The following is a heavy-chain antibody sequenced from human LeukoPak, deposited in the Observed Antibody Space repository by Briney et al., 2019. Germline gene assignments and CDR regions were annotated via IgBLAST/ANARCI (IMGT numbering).Heavy chain of an antibody. CDR2: IYYSGST. CDR1: GDSISSSSYY. J-gene: IGHJ3*02. V-gene: IGHV4-39*07. Sequence: SETLSLTCSVSGDSISSSSYYWGWIRQPPGKGLEWIGSIYYSGSTYYNPSLKSRVTISVDTSKSQFSLKLSSVTAADTAVYYCARALETWDAFDIWGQGTVVTVSS. CDR3: ARALETWDAFDI.